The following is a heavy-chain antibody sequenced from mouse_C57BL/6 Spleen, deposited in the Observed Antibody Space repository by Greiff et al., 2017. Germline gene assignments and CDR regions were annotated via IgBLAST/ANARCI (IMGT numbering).Heavy chain of an antibody. Sequence: VKLMESGAELVKPGASVKLSCKASGYTFTSYWMHWVKQRPGQGLEWIGMIHPNSGSTNYNEKFKSKATLTVDKSSSTAYMQLSSLTSEDSAVYYCAREGGSAFAYWGQGTLVTVSA. CDR2: IHPNSGST. D-gene: IGHD1-1*01. V-gene: IGHV1-64*01. J-gene: IGHJ3*01. CDR3: AREGGSAFAY. CDR1: GYTFTSYW.